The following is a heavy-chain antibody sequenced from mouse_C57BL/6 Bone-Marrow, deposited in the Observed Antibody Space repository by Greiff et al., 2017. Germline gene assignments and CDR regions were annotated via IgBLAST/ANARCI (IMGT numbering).Heavy chain of an antibody. J-gene: IGHJ2*01. CDR2: ILPGSGST. CDR1: GYTFTGYW. D-gene: IGHD2-2*01. Sequence: VQLQQSGAELMKPGASVKLSCKATGYTFTGYWIEWVKQRPGHGLEWIGGILPGSGSTNYNEKFKGKATFTADTSSHTAYLQLSSLPSADAASSVCSRNENYYGSDVTYWGQGTTLTVSS. CDR3: SRNENYYGSDVTY. V-gene: IGHV1-9*01.